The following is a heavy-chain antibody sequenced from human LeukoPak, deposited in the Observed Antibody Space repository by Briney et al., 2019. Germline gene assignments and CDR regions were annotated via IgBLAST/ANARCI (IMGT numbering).Heavy chain of an antibody. D-gene: IGHD6-13*01. J-gene: IGHJ4*02. CDR3: ATTPISSWYGDFDY. Sequence: GGSLRLSCAASGFTFSSYWMSWVRQAPGKGLEWVANIKQDGSEKYYVDSVKGRFTISGDNAKNSLYLQMNSLRAEDTAVYYCATTPISSWYGDFDYWGQGTLVTVSS. V-gene: IGHV3-7*01. CDR1: GFTFSSYW. CDR2: IKQDGSEK.